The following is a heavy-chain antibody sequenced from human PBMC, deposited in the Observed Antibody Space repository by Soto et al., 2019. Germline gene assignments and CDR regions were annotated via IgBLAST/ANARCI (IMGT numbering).Heavy chain of an antibody. CDR2: ISYDGSNK. D-gene: IGHD5-18*01. J-gene: IGHJ4*02. V-gene: IGHV3-30-3*01. CDR1: GFTFSSYA. CDR3: ARDQYSYGYSSDFDY. Sequence: GGSLRLSCAASGFTFSSYAMHWVRQAPGKGLEWVAVISYDGSNKYYADSVKGRFTISRDNSKNTLYLQMNSLRAEDTAVYYCARDQYSYGYSSDFDYWGQGTLVTVSS.